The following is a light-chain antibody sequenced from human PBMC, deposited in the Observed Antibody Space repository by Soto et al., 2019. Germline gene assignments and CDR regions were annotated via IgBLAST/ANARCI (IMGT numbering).Light chain of an antibody. CDR2: LAS. CDR1: QSVLHNPNKKNF. CDR3: QQNYILPYT. J-gene: IGKJ2*01. V-gene: IGKV4-1*01. Sequence: DIVMTQSPDSLAVSLGERATINCKSSQSVLHNPNKKNFLVWYQQKPGQPPKLLIYLASTRESGVHDRFSGSGSGTDFSLTISGLQAEDVAVYYYQQNYILPYTFGQGTKLEIK.